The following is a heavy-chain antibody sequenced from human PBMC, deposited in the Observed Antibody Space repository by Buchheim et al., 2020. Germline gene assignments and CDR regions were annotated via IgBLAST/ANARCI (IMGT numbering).Heavy chain of an antibody. V-gene: IGHV3-7*01. CDR3: ARDVDTNF. CDR2: IKQDGSET. D-gene: IGHD5-18*01. CDR1: GFIFNKFW. J-gene: IGHJ4*02. Sequence: EMQLVESGGGLVQPGGSLRLSCAASGFIFNKFWMTWVRQAPGKGLEWVANIKQDGSETSYVDSVQGRFTISRDNAKNSLYLQMRSLRAEDTALYYCARDVDTNFWGQGTL.